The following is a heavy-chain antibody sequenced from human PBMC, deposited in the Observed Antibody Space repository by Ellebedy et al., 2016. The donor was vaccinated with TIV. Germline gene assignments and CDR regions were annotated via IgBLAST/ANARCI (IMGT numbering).Heavy chain of an antibody. CDR2: IYWDGDK. J-gene: IGHJ3*02. CDR1: GFSLSDSGVG. Sequence: SGPTLVKPTQTLTLTCTFSGFSLSDSGVGVGWIRQPPGKAPEWLALIYWDGDKRYIPSLKSRLTITKDTSKNQVVLTMTIVAPMDTATYYCAHSAYYYDTGSGAFDIWGQGTAVIVSS. D-gene: IGHD3-22*01. CDR3: AHSAYYYDTGSGAFDI. V-gene: IGHV2-5*02.